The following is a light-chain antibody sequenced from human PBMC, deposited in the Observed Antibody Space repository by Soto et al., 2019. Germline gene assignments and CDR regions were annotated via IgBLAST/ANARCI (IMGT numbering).Light chain of an antibody. CDR2: EAS. CDR3: QQYHSYPVT. CDR1: QGIGNF. Sequence: DIQMTQSPSSLSASVGDTVTNTCRASQGIGNFLAWFQQKPGKAPTSLISEASSLQSGVPSRFSGSGSGTDFTLTISSLQPEDFATYYCQQYHSYPVTFGGGTKVEFK. J-gene: IGKJ4*01. V-gene: IGKV1-16*01.